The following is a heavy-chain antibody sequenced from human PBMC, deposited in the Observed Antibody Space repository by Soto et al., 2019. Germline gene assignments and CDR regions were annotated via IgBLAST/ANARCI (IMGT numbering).Heavy chain of an antibody. D-gene: IGHD5-12*01. CDR2: IWYDGSKK. J-gene: IGHJ4*02. CDR3: AREYSGFSFDY. V-gene: IGHV3-33*01. Sequence: QVQLVESGGGVVQPGRSLRLSCAASGFTFNTYGMHWVRQAPGKGLEWVAVIWYDGSKKYDADSVKGRFTISRDNSKNTLDLQMNSLRAEDMAVYSCAREYSGFSFDYWGQGTLVTVSS. CDR1: GFTFNTYG.